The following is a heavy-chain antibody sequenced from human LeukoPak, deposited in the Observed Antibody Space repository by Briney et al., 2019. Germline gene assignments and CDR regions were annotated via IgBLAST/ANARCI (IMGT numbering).Heavy chain of an antibody. CDR2: MNEYGSEI. Sequence: GGSLRLSCSVSGFIFRDFSMSWVRQAPGKGLEWVAKMNEYGSEIFYVDSVKGRFTISRDNGKNSLYLQMNSLRAEDTAVYYCARDQWLQSDYYMDVWGKGTTVTVSS. J-gene: IGHJ6*03. CDR1: GFIFRDFS. V-gene: IGHV3-7*01. CDR3: ARDQWLQSDYYMDV. D-gene: IGHD5-18*01.